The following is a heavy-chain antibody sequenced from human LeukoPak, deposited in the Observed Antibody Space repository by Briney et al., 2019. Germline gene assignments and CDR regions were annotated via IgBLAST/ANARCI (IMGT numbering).Heavy chain of an antibody. V-gene: IGHV1-69*06. Sequence: ASVKVSCKASGGTFSSYAISWVRQAPGQGLEWMGGIIPIFGTANYAQKFQGRVTITADKSTSTAYMELSSLRSEDTAVYYCARTAYCGGDCLSYYYYYMDVWGKGTTVTVSS. CDR3: ARTAYCGGDCLSYYYYYMDV. CDR2: IIPIFGTA. J-gene: IGHJ6*03. D-gene: IGHD2-21*02. CDR1: GGTFSSYA.